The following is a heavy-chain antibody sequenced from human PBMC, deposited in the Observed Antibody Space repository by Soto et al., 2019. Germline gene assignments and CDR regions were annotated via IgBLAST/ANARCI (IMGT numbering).Heavy chain of an antibody. CDR1: GASISNYY. CDR2: ILYTGNA. J-gene: IGHJ6*02. V-gene: IGHV4-59*01. D-gene: IGHD3-10*01. CDR3: ARAAYGSGSYYASYFYYALDV. Sequence: SETLSLTCTVSGASISNYYWSWVRQPPGKGLEWIGYILYTGNANYNPSLKSRVTMSEDASKNQVYLKISSLTAADTAVYYCARAAYGSGSYYASYFYYALDVWGQGTTVTVSS.